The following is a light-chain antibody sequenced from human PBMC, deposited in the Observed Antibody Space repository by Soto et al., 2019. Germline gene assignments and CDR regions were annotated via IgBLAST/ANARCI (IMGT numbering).Light chain of an antibody. J-gene: IGKJ2*01. V-gene: IGKV1-6*01. CDR2: AAS. CDR3: LQDYSYPYT. CDR1: QGIRND. Sequence: AIQMTQSPSSLSASVGDRVTITCRASQGIRNDVGWYQQKPGRAPKLLIYAASSLHSGVSSRFSGSGSGTDFTLTISSLQPEDFATYYCLQDYSYPYTFGQGTKLEIK.